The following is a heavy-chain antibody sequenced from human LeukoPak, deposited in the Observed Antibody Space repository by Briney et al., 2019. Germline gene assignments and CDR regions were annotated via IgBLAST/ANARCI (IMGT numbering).Heavy chain of an antibody. D-gene: IGHD3-22*01. CDR3: ARGRDYYDSSGYGY. CDR1: GGSISSYY. J-gene: IGHJ4*02. Sequence: PSETLSLTCTVSGGSISSYYWSWIRQPPGKGLEWIGYIYYSGSTNYNPSLKSRVTISVDTSKNQFSLKLSSVTAADTAVYYCARGRDYYDSSGYGYWGQGTLVTVSS. V-gene: IGHV4-59*01. CDR2: IYYSGST.